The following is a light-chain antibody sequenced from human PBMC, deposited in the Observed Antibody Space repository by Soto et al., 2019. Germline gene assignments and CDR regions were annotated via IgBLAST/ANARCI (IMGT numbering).Light chain of an antibody. CDR2: AAS. CDR3: QQSYSFPT. CDR1: QNIFNF. V-gene: IGKV1-39*01. J-gene: IGKJ1*01. Sequence: DIQLTQSPSSLSASVGDRVTITCRASQNIFNFLNWYQQRSGNVPKLLVSAASTLETGVPARFGGGGSGTDFTLTISSLQTEDVATYYCQQSYSFPTFGQGTKVEVK.